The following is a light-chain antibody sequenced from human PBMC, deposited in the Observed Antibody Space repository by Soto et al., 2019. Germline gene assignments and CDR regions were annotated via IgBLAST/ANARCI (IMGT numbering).Light chain of an antibody. CDR2: DVS. Sequence: QSVLTQPASVSGSPGQSITISCTGTSSDVGGYNYVSWYQHHPGKAPKLMIYDVSNRPSGVSNRFSASKSGNTASLIISGLQAEDEADYYCSSYTSSSTLSTDVFGTGTKVTVL. CDR3: SSYTSSSTLSTDV. J-gene: IGLJ1*01. CDR1: SSDVGGYNY. V-gene: IGLV2-14*03.